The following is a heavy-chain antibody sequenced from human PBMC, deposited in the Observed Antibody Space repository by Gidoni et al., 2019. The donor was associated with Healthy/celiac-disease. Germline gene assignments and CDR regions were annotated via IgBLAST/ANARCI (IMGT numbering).Heavy chain of an antibody. CDR1: GFTFSSYG. V-gene: IGHV3-33*01. CDR3: AREMTPDAFDI. J-gene: IGHJ3*02. CDR2: IWYDGSNK. Sequence: QVQLVESGGGVVQPGRSLRLSCAASGFTFSSYGMHWVRQAPGKGLEWVAVIWYDGSNKYYADSVKGRFTISRDNSKNTLYLQMNSLRAEDTAVYYCAREMTPDAFDIWGQGTMVTVSS.